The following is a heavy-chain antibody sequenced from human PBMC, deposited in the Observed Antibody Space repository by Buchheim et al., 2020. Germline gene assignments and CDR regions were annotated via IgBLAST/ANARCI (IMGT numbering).Heavy chain of an antibody. V-gene: IGHV3-30*03. J-gene: IGHJ4*02. CDR3: ARRVGATVY. CDR1: GFTFSSYW. CDR2: ISYDGSNK. Sequence: VQLVESGGGLVQPGGSLRLSCAASGFTFSSYWMHWVRQAPGKGLEWVAVISYDGSNKYYADSVKGRFTISRDNSKNTLYLQMNSLRAEDTAVYYCARRVGATVYWGQGTL. D-gene: IGHD1-26*01.